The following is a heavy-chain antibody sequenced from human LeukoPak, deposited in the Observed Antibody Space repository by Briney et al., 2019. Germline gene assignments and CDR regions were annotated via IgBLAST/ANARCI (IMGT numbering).Heavy chain of an antibody. V-gene: IGHV3-53*01. CDR3: ARVGHYGSGSCFES. D-gene: IGHD3-10*01. CDR2: IYSGGTT. CDR1: GFTVIGNY. J-gene: IGHJ4*02. Sequence: GGSLRLSCVASGFTVIGNYMSWVRQAPGKGLEWVSVIYSGGTTYYADSVKGRFTISRDNSKNTLYLQMNSLRAEDTAVYYCARVGHYGSGSCFESWGQGTLVTVSS.